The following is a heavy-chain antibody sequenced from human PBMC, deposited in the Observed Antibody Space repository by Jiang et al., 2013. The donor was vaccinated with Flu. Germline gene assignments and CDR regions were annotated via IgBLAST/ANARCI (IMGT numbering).Heavy chain of an antibody. J-gene: IGHJ4*02. D-gene: IGHD5-12*01. V-gene: IGHV4-39*01. Sequence: QLVESGPGLAKPSETRSLTCTVSGGAISTTYYWGWIRQSPGKGLEWIGNIYYSGTTNYNPSLKSRVTISVDTSKNQFSLTLNSVTAADSGVYYCARTGYSSGFYYAALAYWGQGAQVSVSS. CDR2: IYYSGTT. CDR1: GGAISTTYY. CDR3: ARTGYSSGFYYAALAY.